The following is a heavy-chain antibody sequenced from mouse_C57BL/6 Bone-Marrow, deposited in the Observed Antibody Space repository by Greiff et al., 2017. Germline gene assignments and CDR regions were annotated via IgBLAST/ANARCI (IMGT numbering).Heavy chain of an antibody. J-gene: IGHJ1*03. D-gene: IGHD1-1*01. CDR3: TREDYYYGSSRYFDV. Sequence: VQLQQSGPELVKPGASVKIPCKASGYTFTDYNMDWVKQSHGKSLEWIGDINPNNGGTIYNQKFKGKATLTVDKSSSTAYMELRSLTSEDTAVYYDTREDYYYGSSRYFDVWGTETTVTGSS. CDR2: INPNNGGT. CDR1: GYTFTDYN. V-gene: IGHV1-18*01.